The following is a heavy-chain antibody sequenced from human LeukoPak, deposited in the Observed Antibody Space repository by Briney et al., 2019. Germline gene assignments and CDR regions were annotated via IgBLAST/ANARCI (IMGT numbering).Heavy chain of an antibody. V-gene: IGHV3-7*01. CDR1: GFTFSTYW. J-gene: IGHJ4*02. CDR3: ARGGGRDGYNYPGFYGY. CDR2: IKQDGSEE. Sequence: GGSLRLSCAASGFTFSTYWMSWVRQAPWKGLEWVANIKQDGSEEYYVDSVKGRFTISRDNAKNSLYLQMNSLRAEDTAVYYCARGGGRDGYNYPGFYGYWGQGTLLTVSS. D-gene: IGHD5-24*01.